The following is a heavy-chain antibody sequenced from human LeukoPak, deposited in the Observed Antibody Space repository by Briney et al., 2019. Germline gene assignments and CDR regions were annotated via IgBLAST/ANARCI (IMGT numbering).Heavy chain of an antibody. Sequence: SETLSLTCAVYGGSFSGYYWSWIRQPPGKGLEWIGEINHSGSTNYNPSLKSRVTISVDTSKNQFFLKLSSVTAADTAVYYCARGRGVYYYYYGMDVWGQGTTVTVSS. CDR3: ARGRGVYYYYYGMDV. J-gene: IGHJ6*02. D-gene: IGHD3-10*01. CDR1: GGSFSGYY. V-gene: IGHV4-34*01. CDR2: INHSGST.